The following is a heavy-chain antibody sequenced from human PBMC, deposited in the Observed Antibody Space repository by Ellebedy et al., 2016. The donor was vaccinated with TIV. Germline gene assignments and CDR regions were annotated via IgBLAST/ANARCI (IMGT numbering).Heavy chain of an antibody. CDR1: GFTFSSYW. D-gene: IGHD3-9*01. CDR3: AKLGFDILTGSGGMDV. J-gene: IGHJ6*02. V-gene: IGHV3-74*01. Sequence: GESLKISCAASGFTFSSYWMHWVRQAPGKGLVWVSRINSDGSRTNYADSVKGRLTISRDNSMDTLYLQMKSLGVGDTAIYYCAKLGFDILTGSGGMDVWGQGTTVTVSS. CDR2: INSDGSRT.